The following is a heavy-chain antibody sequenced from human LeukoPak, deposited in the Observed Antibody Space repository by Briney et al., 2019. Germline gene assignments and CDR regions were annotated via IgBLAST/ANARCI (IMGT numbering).Heavy chain of an antibody. D-gene: IGHD3-16*01. CDR2: INPNSGGT. CDR3: ARGEYSNGYPYRLDS. J-gene: IGHJ4*02. V-gene: IGHV1-2*04. CDR1: GYTFTGYY. Sequence: PAASVKVSCKASGYTFTGYYMHWVRQAPGQGLEWMGWINPNSGGTNYAQKFQDWVTMTRDTSTRTAYMELSGLRSGDTAVYYCARGEYSNGYPYRLDSWGQGTLVTVSS.